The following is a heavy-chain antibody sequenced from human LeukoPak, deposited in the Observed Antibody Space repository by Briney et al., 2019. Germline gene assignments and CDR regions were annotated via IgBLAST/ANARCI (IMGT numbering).Heavy chain of an antibody. Sequence: GGSLRLSCAASGFTFSSYAMSWVRQAPGKGLEWVSAISGSGGSTYYADSVKGRFTISRDNPKNTLYLQMNSLRAEDTAVYYCAKLIVGATRAFDYWGQGTLVTVSS. V-gene: IGHV3-23*01. CDR2: ISGSGGST. CDR1: GFTFSSYA. CDR3: AKLIVGATRAFDY. J-gene: IGHJ4*02. D-gene: IGHD1-26*01.